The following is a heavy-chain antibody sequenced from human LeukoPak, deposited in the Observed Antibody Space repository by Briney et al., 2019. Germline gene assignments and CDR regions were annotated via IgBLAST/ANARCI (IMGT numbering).Heavy chain of an antibody. CDR1: GGSFSGYY. Sequence: SETLSLTCAVYGGSFSGYYWSWIRQPPGRGLEWIGEINHSGSTNYNPSLKSRVTISVDTSKNQFSLKLSSVTAADTAVYYCARVGYDYVWGSYRYYFDYWGQGTLVTVSS. V-gene: IGHV4-34*01. J-gene: IGHJ4*02. CDR3: ARVGYDYVWGSYRYYFDY. CDR2: INHSGST. D-gene: IGHD3-16*02.